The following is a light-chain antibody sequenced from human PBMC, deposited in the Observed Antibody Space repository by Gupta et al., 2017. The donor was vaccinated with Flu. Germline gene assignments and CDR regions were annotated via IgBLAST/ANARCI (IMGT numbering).Light chain of an antibody. V-gene: IGKV3-20*01. Sequence: IVLTQSPGTLSLSPGERATLSCRTSQSLSSSFLAWYQQKPGQAPRLLIYGASNRATGIPHRFSGSGSGTDFTLTISRLEPEDFAVYYCQQDGSSFRTFGQGTKVEIK. CDR2: GAS. CDR1: QSLSSSF. CDR3: QQDGSSFRT. J-gene: IGKJ1*01.